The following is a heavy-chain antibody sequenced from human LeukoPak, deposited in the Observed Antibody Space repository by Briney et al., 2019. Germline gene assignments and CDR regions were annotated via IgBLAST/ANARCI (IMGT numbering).Heavy chain of an antibody. CDR1: GGTFSSYA. V-gene: IGHV1-69*06. J-gene: IGHJ4*02. CDR3: ARDNTGEYYYDSSGYSIYYFDY. CDR2: IIPIFGTA. D-gene: IGHD3-22*01. Sequence: SVKVSCKASGGTFSSYAISWVRQAPGQGLEWMGGIIPIFGTANYAQKFQGRVTITADKSTSTAYMELSSLRSEDTAVYYCARDNTGEYYYDSSGYSIYYFDYWGQGTLVTVSS.